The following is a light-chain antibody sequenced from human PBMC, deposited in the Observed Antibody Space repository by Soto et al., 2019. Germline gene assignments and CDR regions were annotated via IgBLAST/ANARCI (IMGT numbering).Light chain of an antibody. CDR2: GIS. Sequence: EIVLTQSPGTLSLSPGERATLSCRASQSITSSFLAWYQQQPGQAPRPLIFGISYRATGIPDRFSGSGSGTDFTLTISRLEPEDFAVYYCQHYGSSSFTFGGGTKVEIK. V-gene: IGKV3-20*01. J-gene: IGKJ4*01. CDR1: QSITSSF. CDR3: QHYGSSSFT.